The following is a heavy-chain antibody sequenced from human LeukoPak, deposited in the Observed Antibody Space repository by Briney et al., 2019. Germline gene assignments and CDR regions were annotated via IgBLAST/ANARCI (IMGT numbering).Heavy chain of an antibody. J-gene: IGHJ5*02. V-gene: IGHV3-23*01. CDR3: AKDQSKVRSPGKNWFDP. CDR1: GFTFSSYA. CDR2: ISGNGGST. D-gene: IGHD3-10*01. Sequence: PGGSLRLSCAASGFTFSSYAMSWVRQAPGKRLEWVSAISGNGGSTYYADSVKGRFTISRDNSKNTLYLQMNSLRAEDTAVYYCAKDQSKVRSPGKNWFDPWGQGTLVTVSS.